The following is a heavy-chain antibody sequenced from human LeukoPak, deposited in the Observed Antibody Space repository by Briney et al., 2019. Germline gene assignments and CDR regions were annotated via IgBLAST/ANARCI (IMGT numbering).Heavy chain of an antibody. CDR3: AKFFAPSGGASGWTWAIDY. V-gene: IGHV3-23*01. J-gene: IGHJ4*02. D-gene: IGHD6-25*01. CDR1: GFTFSSYA. CDR2: ISGSGGTI. Sequence: VGSLRLSCAASGFTFSSYAMTWVRQPPGKGLEWVAAISGSGGTIYSADSAKGRYTISRDNFKNTLYLQMNSLRVEDSALYYCAKFFAPSGGASGWTWAIDYWGQGTLVTVSS.